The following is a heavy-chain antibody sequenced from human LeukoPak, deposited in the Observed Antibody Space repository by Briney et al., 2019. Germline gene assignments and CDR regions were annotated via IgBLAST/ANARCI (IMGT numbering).Heavy chain of an antibody. V-gene: IGHV3-21*01. CDR2: ISSSSSYI. CDR3: ARDRKKNYYDSSGYYWFDP. J-gene: IGHJ5*02. CDR1: GFTFSSYS. D-gene: IGHD3-22*01. Sequence: GGSLRLSCAASGFTFSSYSMNWVRRAPGKGLEWVSSISSSSSYIYYADSVKGRFTISRDNAKNSLYLQMNSLRAEDTAVYYCARDRKKNYYDSSGYYWFDPWGQGTLVTVSS.